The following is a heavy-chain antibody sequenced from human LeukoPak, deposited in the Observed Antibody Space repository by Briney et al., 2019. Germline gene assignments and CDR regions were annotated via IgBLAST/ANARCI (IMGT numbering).Heavy chain of an antibody. J-gene: IGHJ3*02. Sequence: PGGSLRLSCAASGFTFSNAWMSWVRQAPGKGLEWVGRIKSKTDGGTTDYAAPVKGRFTISRDDLKNTLYLQMNSLKTEDTAVYYCTTSLGYCSGGSCSVDGAFDIWGQGTMVTVSS. CDR3: TTSLGYCSGGSCSVDGAFDI. D-gene: IGHD2-15*01. CDR2: IKSKTDGGTT. CDR1: GFTFSNAW. V-gene: IGHV3-15*01.